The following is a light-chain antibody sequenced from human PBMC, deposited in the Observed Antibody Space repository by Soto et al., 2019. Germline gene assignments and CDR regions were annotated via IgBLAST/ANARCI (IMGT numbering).Light chain of an antibody. CDR1: KSDIGVYDF. Sequence: QSALTQPPSASGSPGQSVTISCTGTKSDIGVYDFVSWYQQHPGKAPRLIIYEVVQRPSGVPDRFSGSKSGNTASLTVSGRQAADEADYFCKSYAGSNTYVFGSGTKLTVL. V-gene: IGLV2-8*01. CDR3: KSYAGSNTYV. J-gene: IGLJ1*01. CDR2: EVV.